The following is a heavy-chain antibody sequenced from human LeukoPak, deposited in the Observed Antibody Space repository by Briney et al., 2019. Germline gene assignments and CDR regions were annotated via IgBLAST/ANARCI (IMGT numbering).Heavy chain of an antibody. Sequence: GGSLRLSCAASGFTFSSYAMSWVRQAPGKGLEWVSAISGSGGSTYYADSVKGRFTISRDNSKNTLYLQMNSLRAEDTAVYYCAKGADCTNGVCYRYYYYMDVWGKGTTVTVSS. CDR1: GFTFSSYA. J-gene: IGHJ6*03. V-gene: IGHV3-23*01. CDR2: ISGSGGST. CDR3: AKGADCTNGVCYRYYYYMDV. D-gene: IGHD2-8*01.